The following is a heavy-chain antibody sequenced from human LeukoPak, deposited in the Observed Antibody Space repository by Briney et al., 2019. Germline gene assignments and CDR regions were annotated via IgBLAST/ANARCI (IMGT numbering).Heavy chain of an antibody. J-gene: IGHJ4*02. CDR3: ARDRGGDFWSSYYDY. D-gene: IGHD3-3*01. Sequence: SETLSLTCNVSGGSISSSYYYWGWIRQPPGKELEWIGSIYYSGSSYYNPSLKSRVTISVDTSKNQFSLKLSSMTAADTAIYYCARDRGGDFWSSYYDYWGQGTLVTVSS. CDR1: GGSISSSYYY. V-gene: IGHV4-39*07. CDR2: IYYSGSS.